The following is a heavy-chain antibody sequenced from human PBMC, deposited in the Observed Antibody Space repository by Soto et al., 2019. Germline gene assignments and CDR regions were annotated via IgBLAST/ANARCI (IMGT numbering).Heavy chain of an antibody. CDR1: GGSISSSSYY. Sequence: SVTLPLTWTVSGGSISSSSYYLGWIRQPPGKGLEWIGSIYYSGSTYYNPSLKSRVTISVDTSKSQFSLKLSSVTAADTAVCYCARQRAYYYYYMDVWGKGTTVTVSS. CDR2: IYYSGST. J-gene: IGHJ6*03. V-gene: IGHV4-39*01. CDR3: ARQRAYYYYYMDV.